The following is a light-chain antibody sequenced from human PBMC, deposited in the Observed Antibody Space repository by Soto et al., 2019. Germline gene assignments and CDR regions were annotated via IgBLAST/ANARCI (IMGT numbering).Light chain of an antibody. Sequence: DIQMTQSPSTLSASVGDRVTITCRASQSISSWLAWYQQKPGKAPKLLIYDASSLESGVPSRFSGSGSGTEFTLTISSLQHEDFATYYCQQSYYNPTFGQGTKVDIK. CDR1: QSISSW. CDR2: DAS. CDR3: QQSYYNPT. J-gene: IGKJ1*01. V-gene: IGKV1-5*01.